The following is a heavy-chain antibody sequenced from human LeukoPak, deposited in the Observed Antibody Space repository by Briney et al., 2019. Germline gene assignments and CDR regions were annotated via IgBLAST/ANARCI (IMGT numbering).Heavy chain of an antibody. V-gene: IGHV3-23*01. Sequence: PGGSLRLSCAVSGFSVTNNYMSWVRQAPGKGLEWVSTISGSDDRIYYADSVKGRFTISRDNSKNTLYLQMNSLRAEDTAVYYCARLQWDLPISWGYFDYWGQGTLVTVYS. CDR3: ARLQWDLPISWGYFDY. CDR2: ISGSDDRI. J-gene: IGHJ4*02. CDR1: GFSVTNNY. D-gene: IGHD4-11*01.